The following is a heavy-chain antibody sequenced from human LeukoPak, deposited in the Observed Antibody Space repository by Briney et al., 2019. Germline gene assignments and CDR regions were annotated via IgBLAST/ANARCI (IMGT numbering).Heavy chain of an antibody. CDR2: IYHSGSS. CDR3: AIAAPGTGEAFDI. J-gene: IGHJ3*02. Sequence: SETLSLTCTVSGGSISSYYWSWIRQPPGKGLEWIGEIYHSGSSNYNPSLKSRITISLDKSNNQFSLKLSSVTAADTAVYYCAIAAPGTGEAFDIWGQGTMVTVSS. V-gene: IGHV4-59*12. CDR1: GGSISSYY. D-gene: IGHD6-13*01.